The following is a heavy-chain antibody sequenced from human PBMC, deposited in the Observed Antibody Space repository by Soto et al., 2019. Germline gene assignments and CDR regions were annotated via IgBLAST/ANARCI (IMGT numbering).Heavy chain of an antibody. CDR2: INAGNGNT. D-gene: IGHD6-13*01. CDR3: ASSSPPAPGYSSSWLSYHYGMDV. V-gene: IGHV1-3*01. CDR1: GYTFTSYA. Sequence: ASVKVSCKASGYTFTSYAMHWVRQAPGQRLEWMGWINAGNGNTKYSQKFQGRVTITRDTSASTAYMELSSLRSEDTAVYYCASSSPPAPGYSSSWLSYHYGMDVWGQGTTVTVSS. J-gene: IGHJ6*02.